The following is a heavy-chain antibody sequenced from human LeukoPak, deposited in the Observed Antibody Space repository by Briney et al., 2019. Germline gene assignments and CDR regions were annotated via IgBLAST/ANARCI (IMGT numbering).Heavy chain of an antibody. CDR2: ISGNNGNT. D-gene: IGHD6-19*01. V-gene: IGHV1-18*01. CDR3: ARRGYSSPLDY. CDR1: GYTFTSHH. Sequence: ASVKVSCKASGYTFTSHHISWVRQAPGQGLEWMGWISGNNGNTNYAQKLQGRLTMTTDTSTSTAYMELRSLRSDDTAVYYCARRGYSSPLDYWGRGTLVTVSS. J-gene: IGHJ4*02.